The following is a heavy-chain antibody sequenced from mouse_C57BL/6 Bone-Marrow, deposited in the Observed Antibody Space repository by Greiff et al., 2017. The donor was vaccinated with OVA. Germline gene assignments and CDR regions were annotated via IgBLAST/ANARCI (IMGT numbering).Heavy chain of an antibody. Sequence: VKLQESGPELVKPGASVKISCKASGYSFTSYYIHWVKQRPGQGLEWIGWIYPGSGNTKYIEKFKGKATLTDDTSYSIAYMQLSSLTSEDSAVYYCAREGVYYDYDDDYYFDYWGQGTTLTVSS. D-gene: IGHD2-4*01. J-gene: IGHJ2*01. CDR3: AREGVYYDYDDDYYFDY. CDR2: IYPGSGNT. CDR1: GYSFTSYY. V-gene: IGHV1-66*01.